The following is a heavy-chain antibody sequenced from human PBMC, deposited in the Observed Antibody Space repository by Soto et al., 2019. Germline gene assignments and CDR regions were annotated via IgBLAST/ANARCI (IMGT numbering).Heavy chain of an antibody. CDR3: ARPLSDFWSGYSCYYCDGMDF. Sequence: GGSPGLCCGASGFTCSSYAMHWVGQAPGKGLEWVAVISYDGSNKYYADSVKGRFTISRDNSKNTLYLQMNSLRAEDTAVDYCARPLSDFWSGYSCYYCDGMDFPAQGTTVTGS. CDR2: ISYDGSNK. J-gene: IGHJ6*02. D-gene: IGHD3-3*01. CDR1: GFTCSSYA. V-gene: IGHV3-30-3*01.